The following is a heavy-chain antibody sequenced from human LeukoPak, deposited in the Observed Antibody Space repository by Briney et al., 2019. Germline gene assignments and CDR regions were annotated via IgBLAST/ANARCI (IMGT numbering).Heavy chain of an antibody. D-gene: IGHD3-16*02. CDR3: ASTGGDDYVWGSYRPFDY. J-gene: IGHJ4*02. V-gene: IGHV1-2*02. CDR2: INPNSGGT. CDR1: GYTFTGYY. Sequence: ASVKVSCKASGYTFTGYYMHWVRQAPGQGLEWMGWINPNSGGTNYAQKFQGRVTMTRDTSISPAYMELSRLRSDDTAVYYCASTGGDDYVWGSYRPFDYWGQGTLVTVSS.